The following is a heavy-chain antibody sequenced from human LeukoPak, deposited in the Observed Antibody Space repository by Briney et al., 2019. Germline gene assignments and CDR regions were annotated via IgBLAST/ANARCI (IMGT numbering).Heavy chain of an antibody. CDR1: GFTFGNYA. V-gene: IGHV3-23*01. CDR3: AKDGDYGSGSYPFQH. CDR2: ISDSGGST. D-gene: IGHD3-10*01. J-gene: IGHJ1*01. Sequence: GGSLRLSCAASGFTFGNYAMTWVRQAPGKGLEWVSAISDSGGSTYYADSVKGRFTISRDNSKKMLYLQMSSLRAEDTAVYYCAKDGDYGSGSYPFQHWGQGTLVTVSS.